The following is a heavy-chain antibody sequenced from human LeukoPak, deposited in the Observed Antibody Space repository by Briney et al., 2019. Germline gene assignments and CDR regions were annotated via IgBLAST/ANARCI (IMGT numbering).Heavy chain of an antibody. CDR2: IKPDGSQK. V-gene: IGHV3-7*01. J-gene: IGHJ5*02. CDR3: ARDGPKSSGWPKTYNWFDP. CDR1: GFTFSDYY. Sequence: GGSLRLSCAASGFTFSDYYMSWIRQAPGKGLEWVANIKPDGSQKYYVDSVKGRFTISRDNAQKLLYLQMNSLGAEDTAVYYCARDGPKSSGWPKTYNWFDPWGQGTLVTVSS. D-gene: IGHD6-19*01.